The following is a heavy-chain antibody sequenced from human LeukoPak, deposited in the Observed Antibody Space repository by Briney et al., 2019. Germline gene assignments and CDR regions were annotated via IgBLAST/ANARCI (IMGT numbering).Heavy chain of an antibody. Sequence: GGSLRLSCAASGFTVSSNYMSWVRQAPGKGLEWVSVIYSGGSTYYADSVKGRFTISRDNSKNTLYLQMNSLRAEDTAVYYCARERAYGSGSYEYYFDYWGQGTLVTVSS. CDR3: ARERAYGSGSYEYYFDY. D-gene: IGHD3-10*01. CDR1: GFTVSSNY. J-gene: IGHJ4*02. CDR2: IYSGGST. V-gene: IGHV3-66*01.